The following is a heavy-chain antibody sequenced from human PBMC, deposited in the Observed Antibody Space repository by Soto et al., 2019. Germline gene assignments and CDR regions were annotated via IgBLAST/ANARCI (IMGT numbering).Heavy chain of an antibody. D-gene: IGHD3-10*01. Sequence: KSSETLSLTCTVSGGSISTSDYYWSWIRQHPVRGLEWIGYVYFSGDTFYNPSLESRVVISVETSENRFSLKLTSVTAADTAVYYCARDPRRTRGWHFDLWGRGTLVTVSS. CDR1: GGSISTSDYY. CDR3: ARDPRRTRGWHFDL. CDR2: VYFSGDT. V-gene: IGHV4-31*03. J-gene: IGHJ2*01.